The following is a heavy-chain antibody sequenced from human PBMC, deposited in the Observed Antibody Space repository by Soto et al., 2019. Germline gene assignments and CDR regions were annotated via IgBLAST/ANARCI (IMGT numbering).Heavy chain of an antibody. D-gene: IGHD6-13*01. CDR1: GYTFTSYG. J-gene: IGHJ5*02. CDR2: ISAYNGNT. V-gene: IGHV1-18*01. Sequence: ASVKVSCKASGYTFTSYGISWVRQAPGQGIEWMGWISAYNGNTNYAQKLQGRVTMTTDTSTSTAYMELRSLRSDDTAVYYCARVGDSSSWYNNWFDPWGQGTLVTVSS. CDR3: ARVGDSSSWYNNWFDP.